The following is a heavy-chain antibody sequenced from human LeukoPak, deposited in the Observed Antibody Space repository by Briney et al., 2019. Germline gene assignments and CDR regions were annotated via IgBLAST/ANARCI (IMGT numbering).Heavy chain of an antibody. CDR3: ARYSYGFGTFDY. CDR2: INPNSGGT. V-gene: IGHV1-2*02. J-gene: IGHJ4*02. Sequence: ASVKVSCKASGYTFTGYYMHWVRQAPGQGLEWMGWINPNSGGTNYAQKFQGRVTMTRDTSISTAYMELSRLRSDDTAMYYCARYSYGFGTFDYWGQGTLVTVSS. CDR1: GYTFTGYY. D-gene: IGHD5-18*01.